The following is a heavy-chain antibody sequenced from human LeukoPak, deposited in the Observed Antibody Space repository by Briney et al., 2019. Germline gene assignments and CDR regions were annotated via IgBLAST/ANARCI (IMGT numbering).Heavy chain of an antibody. J-gene: IGHJ6*03. CDR1: GYTFTSYD. D-gene: IGHD3-3*01. CDR3: ARPNFVLRFLESPKGGYDYYYMDV. CDR2: MNPNLGNT. V-gene: IGHV1-8*01. Sequence: SSVKVSCKASGYTFTSYDINWVRQATGQGLEWMGWMNPNLGNTGYAQKSQAKVTMPRNSSISTAYMELSSLRSEDTAVYYCARPNFVLRFLESPKGGYDYYYMDVWGKGTTVTVSS.